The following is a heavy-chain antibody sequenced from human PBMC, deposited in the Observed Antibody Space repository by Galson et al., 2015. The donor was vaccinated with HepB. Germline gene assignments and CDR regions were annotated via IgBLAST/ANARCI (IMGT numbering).Heavy chain of an antibody. CDR2: ISYDGSTK. CDR3: AKGSCGGASCHSRNYHYSLALDL. V-gene: IGHV3-30*18. CDR1: GFSLSSHG. J-gene: IGHJ6*02. D-gene: IGHD2-21*01. Sequence: SLRLSCAASGFSLSSHGAHWIRQAPGKGLDWVSVISYDGSTKYYADAVRGRFTISRDNSKNTLYLQMSSLRGDDTAIYYCAKGSCGGASCHSRNYHYSLALDLWGRGTTVTVSS.